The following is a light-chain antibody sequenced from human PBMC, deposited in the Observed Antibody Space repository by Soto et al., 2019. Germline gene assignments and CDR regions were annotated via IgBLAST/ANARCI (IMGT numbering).Light chain of an antibody. Sequence: DFVMTQSPLSLPVTPGEPASISCRYSQSLLHSNGYNYLDWYLQKPGQSPQLLIYLGSNRASGVPDRFSGSGSGTDFTLKISRVEADDVGVYYCMQALQSPLTFGGGTKVEIK. CDR3: MQALQSPLT. V-gene: IGKV2-28*01. CDR2: LGS. CDR1: QSLLHSNGYNY. J-gene: IGKJ4*01.